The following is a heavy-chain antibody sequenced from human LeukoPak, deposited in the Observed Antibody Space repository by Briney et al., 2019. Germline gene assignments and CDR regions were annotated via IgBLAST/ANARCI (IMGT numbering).Heavy chain of an antibody. CDR3: ASVDFWSGYLDY. Sequence: SETLSLTCTVSGGSISSYYWSWIRQPAGKGLEWIGRIYTSGSTNYNPSLKSRVTMSVDTSKNQFSLKLSSVTAADTAVYYCASVDFWSGYLDYWGQGTLVTVSS. V-gene: IGHV4-4*07. J-gene: IGHJ4*02. CDR1: GGSISSYY. D-gene: IGHD3-3*01. CDR2: IYTSGST.